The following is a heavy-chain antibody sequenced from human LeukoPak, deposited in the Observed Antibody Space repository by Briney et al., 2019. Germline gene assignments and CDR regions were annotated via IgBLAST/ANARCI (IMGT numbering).Heavy chain of an antibody. V-gene: IGHV4-34*01. Sequence: NSSETLSLTCAVYGGSFSGYYWSWIRQPPGKWLEWIGEINHSGSTNYNPSLKSRVTISVDTSKNQFSLKLSSVTAADAAVYYCARGPKNVDTAIVGQYYFDYWGQGTLVTVSS. J-gene: IGHJ4*02. CDR3: ARGPKNVDTAIVGQYYFDY. CDR2: INHSGST. CDR1: GGSFSGYY. D-gene: IGHD5-18*01.